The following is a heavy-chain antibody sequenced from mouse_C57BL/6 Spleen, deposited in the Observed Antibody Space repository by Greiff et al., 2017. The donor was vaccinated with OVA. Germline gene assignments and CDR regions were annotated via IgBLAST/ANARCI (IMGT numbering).Heavy chain of an antibody. V-gene: IGHV5-4*01. CDR1: GFTFSSYA. J-gene: IGHJ2*01. Sequence: EVQLVESGGGLVKPGGSLKLSCAASGFTFSSYAMSWVRQTPEKRLEWVATISDGGSYTYYPDNVKGRFTISRDNAKNNLYLQMSHLKSEDTAMYYCARDPGYDFDYWGQGTTLTVSS. CDR2: ISDGGSYT. CDR3: ARDPGYDFDY. D-gene: IGHD2-2*01.